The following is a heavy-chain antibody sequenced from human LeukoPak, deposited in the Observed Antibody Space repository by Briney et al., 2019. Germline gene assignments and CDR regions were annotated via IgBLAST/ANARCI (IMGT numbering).Heavy chain of an antibody. D-gene: IGHD3-9*01. V-gene: IGHV4-4*07. CDR2: IHTSGST. Sequence: SETLSLTCTVSGGSISSYYWSWIRQPAGKGLEWIGRIHTSGSTNYNPSLKSRVTMSVDTSKNQFSLKLSSVTAADTAVYYCARDLLNYDILTGYYVDAFDIWGQGTMVTVSS. CDR1: GGSISSYY. J-gene: IGHJ3*02. CDR3: ARDLLNYDILTGYYVDAFDI.